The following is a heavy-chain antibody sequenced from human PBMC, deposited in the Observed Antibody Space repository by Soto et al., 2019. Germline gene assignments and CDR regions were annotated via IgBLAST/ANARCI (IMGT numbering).Heavy chain of an antibody. D-gene: IGHD6-19*01. CDR2: IFYSGST. CDR3: ARGSRKSGYTRGWVFAY. Sequence: QVQLQESGPGLVKPSQTLSLICTVSGGSINSGGYYWNWIRQHPGKGLEWIGYIFYSGSTYYNPFLRSRVTLPPDPSENKSPLILSPGTPADPAVFFCARGSRKSGYTRGWVFAYWGRGPRVTVSS. CDR1: GGSINSGGYY. V-gene: IGHV4-31*03. J-gene: IGHJ4*02.